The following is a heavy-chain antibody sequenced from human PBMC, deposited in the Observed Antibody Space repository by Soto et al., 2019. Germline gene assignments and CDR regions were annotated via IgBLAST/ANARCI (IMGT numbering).Heavy chain of an antibody. CDR1: GGTFSSYA. J-gene: IGHJ4*02. Sequence: SVKVSCKASGGTFSSYAISWVRQAPGQGLEWMGGIIPIFGTANYAQKFQGRVTITADEFTSTAYMELSSLRFEDTAVYYCARGHDYGDAIGYWGQGTLVTVSS. CDR2: IIPIFGTA. D-gene: IGHD4-17*01. CDR3: ARGHDYGDAIGY. V-gene: IGHV1-69*13.